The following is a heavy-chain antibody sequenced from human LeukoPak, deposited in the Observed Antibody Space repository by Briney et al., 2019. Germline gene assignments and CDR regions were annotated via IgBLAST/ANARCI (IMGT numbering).Heavy chain of an antibody. V-gene: IGHV1-18*01. J-gene: IGHJ4*02. CDR3: ARDLEGGYYYDSSGYYVFDY. D-gene: IGHD3-22*01. CDR1: GYTFTSYG. CDR2: ISAYNGNT. Sequence: GASVKVSCKASGYTFTSYGISWVRQAPGQGLEWMGWISAYNGNTNYAQKLQGRVTMTADTSTSTAYMELRSLRSDDTAVYYCARDLEGGYYYDSSGYYVFDYRGQGTLVTVSS.